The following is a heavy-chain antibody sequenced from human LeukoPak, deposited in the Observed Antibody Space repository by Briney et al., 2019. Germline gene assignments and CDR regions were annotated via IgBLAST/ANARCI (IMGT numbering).Heavy chain of an antibody. D-gene: IGHD2-2*02. CDR2: INPSGGST. CDR1: GYTFTSYY. Sequence: ASVKVSCKTSGYTFTSYYMHWVRQAPGEGLEWMGIINPSGGSTTYAQKFQGRGTMTRDMSTSTVYMDLSSLRSEDTAVYYCARVAAEVVGLPGAIGFGWLRRDYYYMDVWGKGTTVTVSS. CDR3: ARVAAEVVGLPGAIGFGWLRRDYYYMDV. J-gene: IGHJ6*03. V-gene: IGHV1-46*01.